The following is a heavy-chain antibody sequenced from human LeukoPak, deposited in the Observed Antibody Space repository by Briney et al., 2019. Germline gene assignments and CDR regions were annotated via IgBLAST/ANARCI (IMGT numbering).Heavy chain of an antibody. CDR1: GYTFTSYD. J-gene: IGHJ6*03. CDR3: ARSKPIMSYMDV. CDR2: MNPNSGNT. Sequence: ASVKVSCKASGYTFTSYDINWVRQAPGQGLEGMGWMNPNSGNTGYAQKFQGRVTITRNTSISTAYMELSSLRSEDTAVYYCARSKPIMSYMDVWGKGTTVTVSS. V-gene: IGHV1-8*03.